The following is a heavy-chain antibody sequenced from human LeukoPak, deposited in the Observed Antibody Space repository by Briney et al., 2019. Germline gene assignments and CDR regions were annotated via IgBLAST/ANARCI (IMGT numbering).Heavy chain of an antibody. J-gene: IGHJ6*02. V-gene: IGHV3-33*06. CDR1: GFTFSSYG. CDR3: AKGLEYYYSGMDV. Sequence: GGSLRLSCAASGFTFSSYGMHWVRQAPGKGLEWVAVIWYDGSNKYYADSVKGRFTISRDNSKNTLYLQMNSLRAEDTAVYYCAKGLEYYYSGMDVWARGTTVTVSS. CDR2: IWYDGSNK.